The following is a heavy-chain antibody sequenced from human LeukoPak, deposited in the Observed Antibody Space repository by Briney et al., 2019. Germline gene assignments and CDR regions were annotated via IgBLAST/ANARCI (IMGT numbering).Heavy chain of an antibody. V-gene: IGHV4-39*01. CDR3: AKHSGYSSSWLGY. Sequence: SKTLSLTCTVSGGSISSSSSYWAWIRQPPGKGLEWIGSIYDSGSTYFNPSLKSRVTISVDTSRNQFSLNLSSVTAADTAVYFCAKHSGYSSSWLGYWGQGTLDTVSS. CDR1: GGSISSSSSY. D-gene: IGHD6-13*01. CDR2: IYDSGST. J-gene: IGHJ4*02.